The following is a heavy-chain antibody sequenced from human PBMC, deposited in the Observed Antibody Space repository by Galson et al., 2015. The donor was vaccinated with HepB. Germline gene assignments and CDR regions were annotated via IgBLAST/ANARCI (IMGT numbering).Heavy chain of an antibody. CDR1: GFTVSSNY. D-gene: IGHD6-13*01. Sequence: SLRLSCAASGFTVSSNYMSWVRQAPGKGLEWVSVIYSGGSTYYADSVKGRFTISRDNSKNTLYLQMNSLRAEDTAVYYCARVSRSSWSSDGYFQHWGQGTLVTVSS. CDR2: IYSGGST. CDR3: ARVSRSSWSSDGYFQH. V-gene: IGHV3-66*01. J-gene: IGHJ1*01.